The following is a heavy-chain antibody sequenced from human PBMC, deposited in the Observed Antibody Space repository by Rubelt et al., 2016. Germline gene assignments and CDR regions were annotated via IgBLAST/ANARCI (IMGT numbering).Heavy chain of an antibody. V-gene: IGHV3-15*07. CDR2: IKSKTDGGTT. J-gene: IGHJ4*02. D-gene: IGHD3-22*01. CDR3: ATDLNNYDSSEYYPSGY. Sequence: WVGRIKSKTDGGTTDYAGTVEGRFTISRDDSKNTLHLQVNSLKTEDTAVYYCATDLNNYDSSEYYPSGYWGQGTLVIVSS.